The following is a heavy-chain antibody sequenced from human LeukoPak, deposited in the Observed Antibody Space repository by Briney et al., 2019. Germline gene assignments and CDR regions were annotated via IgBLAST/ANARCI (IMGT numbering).Heavy chain of an antibody. V-gene: IGHV4-31*03. D-gene: IGHD3-22*01. Sequence: SETLSLTCTVSGGSISSGGYYWTWIRQHPGKGLEWIGYIYYSGSTYYNPSLTSRVTISVDTSKNQFSLKLSSVTAADTAVYYCARDYDSSGFRFDPWGPGTLVTVSS. J-gene: IGHJ5*02. CDR3: ARDYDSSGFRFDP. CDR2: IYYSGST. CDR1: GGSISSGGYY.